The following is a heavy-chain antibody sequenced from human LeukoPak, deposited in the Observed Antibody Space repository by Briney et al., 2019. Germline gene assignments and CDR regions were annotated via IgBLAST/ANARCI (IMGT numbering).Heavy chain of an antibody. CDR1: GAPISSGSNS. J-gene: IGHJ4*02. D-gene: IGHD3-10*01. Sequence: PWKPLPLTGPVLGAPISSGSNSWTWTGRPAGRDLEWIGRIYTSGSTNYNPSLKSRVTISVDTSKNQFSLKLSSVTAADTAVYYCARAFGEFSPLYWGQGTLVTVSS. CDR2: IYTSGST. CDR3: ARAFGEFSPLY. V-gene: IGHV4-61*02.